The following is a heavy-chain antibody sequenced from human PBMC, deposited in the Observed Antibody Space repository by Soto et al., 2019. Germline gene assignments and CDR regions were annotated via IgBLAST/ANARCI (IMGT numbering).Heavy chain of an antibody. CDR3: AKDRRDGYNWARYYFDY. V-gene: IGHV3-9*01. CDR2: ISWNSGSI. D-gene: IGHD5-12*01. CDR1: VFTFGDYA. J-gene: IGHJ4*02. Sequence: SCEASVFTFGDYAMHWVRQAPGKGLEWVSGISWNSGSIGYADSVKGRFTISRDNAKNSLYLQMNSLRAEDTALYYCAKDRRDGYNWARYYFDYWGQGTLVTVSS.